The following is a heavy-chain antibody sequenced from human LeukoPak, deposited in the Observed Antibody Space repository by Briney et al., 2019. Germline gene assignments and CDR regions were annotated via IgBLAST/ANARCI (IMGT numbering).Heavy chain of an antibody. J-gene: IGHJ4*02. Sequence: ASVKVSCKASGYTFTVYYIHWVRQAPGQGLEWMGWINPNSGGTNYAQKFQGRVTMTRDTSISTAYMELSRLRSDDTAVYYCARDLEYQLPMGIWGQGTLVTVSS. V-gene: IGHV1-2*02. D-gene: IGHD2-2*01. CDR3: ARDLEYQLPMGI. CDR2: INPNSGGT. CDR1: GYTFTVYY.